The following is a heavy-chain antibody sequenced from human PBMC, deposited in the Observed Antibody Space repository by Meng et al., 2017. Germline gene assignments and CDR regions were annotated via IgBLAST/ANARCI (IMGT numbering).Heavy chain of an antibody. CDR1: GLTFSSYA. J-gene: IGHJ5*02. V-gene: IGHV3-23*04. CDR2: ISGSGGST. Sequence: VQVVESGGGLVKPGGSLRLSCGASGLTFSSYAMSWVRQAPGKGLEWVSAISGSGGSTNYPDSVKGRFTISRDNSKNTLYLQMNSLRAEDTAVYYCARDGCSGGSCPVWFDPWGQGTRVTVSS. D-gene: IGHD2-15*01. CDR3: ARDGCSGGSCPVWFDP.